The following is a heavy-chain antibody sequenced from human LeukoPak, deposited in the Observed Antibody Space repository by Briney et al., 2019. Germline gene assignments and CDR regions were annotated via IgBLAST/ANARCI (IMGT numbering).Heavy chain of an antibody. CDR2: IRSKANNYAT. D-gene: IGHD1-26*01. J-gene: IGHJ6*04. Sequence: GGSLRLSCAASGFTFSGSAMHWVRQAFGKGLEWVGRIRSKANNYATTYAESVKGRFTISRDDSKNTAYLQMNSLKTEDTAVYYCSRVGVDLMDVWGKGTTVTISS. V-gene: IGHV3-73*01. CDR1: GFTFSGSA. CDR3: SRVGVDLMDV.